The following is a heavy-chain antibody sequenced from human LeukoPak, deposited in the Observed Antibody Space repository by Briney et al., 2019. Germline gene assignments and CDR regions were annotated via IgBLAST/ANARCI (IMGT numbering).Heavy chain of an antibody. CDR3: ARDYGPGSVDCFDY. Sequence: ASVKVSCRASGYTFSNYGISWVRQALGQGLEWMGWISTYNGHTNYAQHLRGRVTMTTDTSTSTVYMELSSLRSDDTAVYYCARDYGPGSVDCFDYWGQGSLVTVSS. V-gene: IGHV1-18*01. D-gene: IGHD1-26*01. CDR2: ISTYNGHT. J-gene: IGHJ4*02. CDR1: GYTFSNYG.